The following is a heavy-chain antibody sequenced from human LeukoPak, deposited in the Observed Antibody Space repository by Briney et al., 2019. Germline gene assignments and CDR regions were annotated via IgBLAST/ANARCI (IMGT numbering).Heavy chain of an antibody. J-gene: IGHJ4*02. CDR2: ISGSSSYI. D-gene: IGHD2-15*01. CDR1: GCIFSSYA. CDR3: ARCSGGTYYHSDDY. Sequence: GGSLRLSCAASGCIFSSYAMNWVRQAPGKGLEWVSSISGSSSYIYYADSVKGRFTISRDNAKNSLYLQMNSMSAEDKAVYYCARCSGGTYYHSDDYWGQGTLVTVSS. V-gene: IGHV3-21*01.